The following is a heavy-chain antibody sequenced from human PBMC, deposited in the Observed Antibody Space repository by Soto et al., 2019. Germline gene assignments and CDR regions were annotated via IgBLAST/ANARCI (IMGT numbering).Heavy chain of an antibody. V-gene: IGHV5-51*01. J-gene: IGHJ6*02. CDR1: GYSFTSYW. D-gene: IGHD1-26*01. CDR3: ARQFVLVGAINYYYYYGMDV. CDR2: IYPGDSDT. Sequence: PGESLKISCKGSGYSFTSYWIGWVRQMPGKGLEWMGIIYPGDSDTRYSPSFQGQVTISADKSISTAYLQWSSLKASDTAMYYCARQFVLVGAINYYYYYGMDVWGQGTTVTVSS.